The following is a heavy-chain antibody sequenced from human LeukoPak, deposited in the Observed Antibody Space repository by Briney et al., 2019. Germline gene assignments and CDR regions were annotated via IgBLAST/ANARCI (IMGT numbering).Heavy chain of an antibody. J-gene: IGHJ4*02. CDR3: ARGVYIAAAQYGY. CDR1: GGSISSYY. D-gene: IGHD6-13*01. Sequence: RASETLSLTCTVSGGSISSYYWSWIRQPQGKGLEWSRYIYYSGTTNYNPSLKRRVTISVDTSKNQFSLKLSSVTAADTAVYYCARGVYIAAAQYGYWGQGTLVTVSS. CDR2: IYYSGTT. V-gene: IGHV4-59*01.